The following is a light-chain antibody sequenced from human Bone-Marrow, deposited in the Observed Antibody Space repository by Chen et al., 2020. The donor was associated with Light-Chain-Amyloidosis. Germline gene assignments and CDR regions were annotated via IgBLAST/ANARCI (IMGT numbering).Light chain of an antibody. Sequence: SYVLTQPSSVSVAPGQTATIACGGNNIGSTSVHWYKQTPGQAPLLVVYADSDRPSGIPERLSGSNSGNTATLTISRVEAGDEADYYCQVWDRSSDRPVFGGGTKLTVL. CDR1: NIGSTS. CDR3: QVWDRSSDRPV. CDR2: ADS. V-gene: IGLV3-21*02. J-gene: IGLJ3*02.